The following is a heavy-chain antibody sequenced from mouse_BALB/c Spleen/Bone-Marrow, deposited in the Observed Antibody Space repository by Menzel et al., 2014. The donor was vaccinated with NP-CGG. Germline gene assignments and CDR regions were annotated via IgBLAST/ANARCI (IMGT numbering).Heavy chain of an antibody. D-gene: IGHD3-3*01. CDR3: AKEGRGAY. Sequence: VQLQESGAELARPGASVKLSCKASGYTFTSYWMQWVKQRPGQGLEWIGAIYPGDGDTRYTQKFKGKATLTADKSSSTAYMQLSSWASEDSAVYYCAKEGRGAYWGQGTLVTVSA. J-gene: IGHJ3*01. CDR2: IYPGDGDT. CDR1: GYTFTSYW. V-gene: IGHV1-87*01.